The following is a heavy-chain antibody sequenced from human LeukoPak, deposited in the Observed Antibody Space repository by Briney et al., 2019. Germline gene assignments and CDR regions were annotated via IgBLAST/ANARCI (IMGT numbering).Heavy chain of an antibody. CDR2: LTGSGQTT. J-gene: IGHJ4*02. CDR3: AKEAWFGEANIDY. V-gene: IGHV3-23*01. CDR1: GFTFRSYP. Sequence: GGSLRLSCVASGFTFRSYPMTWVRQVPGKGLEWVASLTGSGQTTQYADSVKGRFTISRDNSKNTLYLQMNSLRAEDTAVYYSAKEAWFGEANIDYWGQGTLVTVSS. D-gene: IGHD3-10*01.